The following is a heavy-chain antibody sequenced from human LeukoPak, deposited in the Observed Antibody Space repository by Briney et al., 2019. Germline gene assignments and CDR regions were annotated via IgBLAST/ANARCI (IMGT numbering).Heavy chain of an antibody. CDR1: GFRFYSYA. J-gene: IGHJ4*02. CDR3: AKAEGVYPFNIYDY. Sequence: GGSLRLSCAASGFRFYSYAMSWVRQAPGKGLEWVSGIIGNGGSTHYADSVKGRFTISRDNSENTLYLQMNSLRAEDTAVYYCAKAEGVYPFNIYDYWGQGTLVTVSS. V-gene: IGHV3-23*01. CDR2: IIGNGGST. D-gene: IGHD5/OR15-5a*01.